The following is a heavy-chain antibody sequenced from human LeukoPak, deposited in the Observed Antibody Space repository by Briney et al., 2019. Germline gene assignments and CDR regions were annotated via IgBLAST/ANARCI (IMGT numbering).Heavy chain of an antibody. V-gene: IGHV1-2*02. Sequence: ASVKVSCKASGYTLKDYFIYWVRQAPGQGLEWMGWINPYSGGTDSAENFQGRVTLSRDTSANTAYMELSGLTSDDTAVYYCAKAALHSLSDYYFYMDVWGEGTTVTVS. CDR1: GYTLKDYF. CDR2: INPYSGGT. D-gene: IGHD4-11*01. J-gene: IGHJ6*03. CDR3: AKAALHSLSDYYFYMDV.